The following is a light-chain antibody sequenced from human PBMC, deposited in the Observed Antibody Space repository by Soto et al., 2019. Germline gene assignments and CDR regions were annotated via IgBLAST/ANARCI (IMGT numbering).Light chain of an antibody. J-gene: IGLJ1*01. CDR1: SSNIGSNY. CDR2: SNN. Sequence: QSVLTQPPSASGTPGQRVTISCSGSSSNIGSNYVYWYQQLPGTAPKLLIYSNNQRPSWVPDRFSGSKSGTSASLAISGLRSEDEADYDCAAWDDSLSVSYVFGTGTKLTVL. V-gene: IGLV1-47*02. CDR3: AAWDDSLSVSYV.